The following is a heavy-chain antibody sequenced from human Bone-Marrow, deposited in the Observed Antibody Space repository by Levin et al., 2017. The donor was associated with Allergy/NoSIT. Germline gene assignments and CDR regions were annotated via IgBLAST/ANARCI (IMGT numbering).Heavy chain of an antibody. V-gene: IGHV4-34*01. CDR2: INHSGST. Sequence: PSETLSLTCAVYGGSFSGYYWSWIRQPPGKGLEWIGEINHSGSTNYNPSLKSRVTISVDTSKNQFSLKLSSVTAADTAVYYCARMIVPQKKTSAGYGMDVWGQGTTVTVSS. CDR1: GGSFSGYY. D-gene: IGHD3-22*01. J-gene: IGHJ6*02. CDR3: ARMIVPQKKTSAGYGMDV.